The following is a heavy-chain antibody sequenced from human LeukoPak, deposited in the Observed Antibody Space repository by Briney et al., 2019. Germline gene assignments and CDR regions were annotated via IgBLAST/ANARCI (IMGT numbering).Heavy chain of an antibody. D-gene: IGHD5-24*01. CDR1: GYTFTGYY. Sequence: ASVKVSCKASGYTFTGYYMHWVRQAPGQGLEWTGWINPNSGGTNYAQKFQGGVTMTRDTSISTAYMELSRLRSDDTAVYYCARGPYGMATDFDYWGQGTLVAVSS. CDR2: INPNSGGT. J-gene: IGHJ4*02. V-gene: IGHV1-2*02. CDR3: ARGPYGMATDFDY.